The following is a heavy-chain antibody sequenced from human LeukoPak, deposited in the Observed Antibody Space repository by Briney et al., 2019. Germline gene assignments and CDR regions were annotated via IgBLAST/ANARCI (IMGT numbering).Heavy chain of an antibody. D-gene: IGHD5-18*01. CDR2: INPDSGGT. CDR1: GNTFTGYY. CDR3: ARGGPPKTWIQLWGWFDP. Sequence: ASVKVSCKASGNTFTGYYMHWVRQAPGQRLEWMGWINPDSGGTNYAEKSQGRVTMTRDTSISTAYMELSRLRSDDTAVYYCARGGPPKTWIQLWGWFDPWGQGTLVTVSS. J-gene: IGHJ5*02. V-gene: IGHV1-2*02.